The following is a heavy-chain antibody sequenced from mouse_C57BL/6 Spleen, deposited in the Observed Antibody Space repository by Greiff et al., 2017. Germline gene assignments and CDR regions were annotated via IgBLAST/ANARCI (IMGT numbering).Heavy chain of an antibody. V-gene: IGHV1-54*01. CDR1: GYAFTNYL. Sequence: VQLQQSGAELVRPGTSVKVSCKASGYAFTNYLIEWVQQRPGQGLEWIGVINPGSGGTNYNEKFKGKATLTADKSSSTAYMQLSSLKSEDSAVYFCARGDYYSLWGQGTTLTVSS. CDR3: ARGDYYSL. D-gene: IGHD1-1*01. J-gene: IGHJ2*01. CDR2: INPGSGGT.